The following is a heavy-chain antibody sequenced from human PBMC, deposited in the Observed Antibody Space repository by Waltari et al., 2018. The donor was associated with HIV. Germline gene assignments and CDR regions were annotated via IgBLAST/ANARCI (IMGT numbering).Heavy chain of an antibody. CDR1: GGSITTYNR. V-gene: IGHV4-4*02. CDR3: ARVVSGDSGSSWFDP. J-gene: IGHJ5*02. D-gene: IGHD2-15*01. CDR2: MYHSGGT. Sequence: QVQLQESGPGLVKPSETLSLTCAVSGGSITTYNRWTGVRQPPGKGLEWIGEMYHSGGTNYNSSLKSRVTISIDKSKNQFSLNLRSVTAADTAVYYCARVVSGDSGSSWFDPWGQGTLVTVSS.